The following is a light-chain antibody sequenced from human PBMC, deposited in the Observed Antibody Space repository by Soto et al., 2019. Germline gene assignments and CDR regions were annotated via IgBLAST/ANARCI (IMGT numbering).Light chain of an antibody. CDR1: KRVSTY. CDR2: DAS. V-gene: IGKV3-20*01. Sequence: EIVLTQSPATLSLSPVARATLSCRASKRVSTYLAWYQQKPGQAPRLFIYDASNRATGIPGRFSGSGSGTDFTLTISRLEPEDFAVYYCQQYGSSGTFGQGTKVDIK. CDR3: QQYGSSGT. J-gene: IGKJ1*01.